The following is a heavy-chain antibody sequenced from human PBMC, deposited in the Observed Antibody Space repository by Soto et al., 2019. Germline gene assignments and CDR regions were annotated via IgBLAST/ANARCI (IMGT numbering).Heavy chain of an antibody. CDR2: ISGSGGST. D-gene: IGHD1-26*01. CDR3: AKGLYSGSYFDY. Sequence: WWSLRLSCSTSVFTFSSYAMTWVRQAPGKGLEWVSAISGSGGSTYYADSVKGQFTISRDNSKNILYLQMNSLRAEDTAVYYCAKGLYSGSYFDYWGQGTLVTVSS. CDR1: VFTFSSYA. J-gene: IGHJ4*02. V-gene: IGHV3-23*01.